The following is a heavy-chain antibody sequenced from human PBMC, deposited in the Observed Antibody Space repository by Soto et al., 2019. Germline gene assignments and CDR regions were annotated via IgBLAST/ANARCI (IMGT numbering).Heavy chain of an antibody. CDR1: GYTFTGYY. CDR3: ARSKGGELLSDRYFDY. D-gene: IGHD3-10*01. CDR2: INPNSGGT. J-gene: IGHJ4*02. Sequence: ASVKVSCKASGYTFTGYYMHWVRQAPGQGLEWMGWINPNSGGTNYAQKFQGRVTMTRDTSISTAYMELSSLRSEDTAVYYCARSKGGELLSDRYFDYWGQGTLVTVSS. V-gene: IGHV1-2*02.